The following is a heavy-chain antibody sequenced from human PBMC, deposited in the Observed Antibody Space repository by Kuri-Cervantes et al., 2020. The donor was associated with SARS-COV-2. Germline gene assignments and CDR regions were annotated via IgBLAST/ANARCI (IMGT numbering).Heavy chain of an antibody. CDR3: ARARWSSSSYYYMDV. V-gene: IGHV1-69*13. J-gene: IGHJ6*03. CDR2: SIPIFGTA. Sequence: SVKVSCKASGGTFSSYAMNWVRQAPGQGLEWMGGSIPIFGTANYAQKFQGRVTITADESTSTAYMELSSLRSEDTAVYYCARARWSSSSYYYMDVWGKGTTVTVSS. D-gene: IGHD6-6*01. CDR1: GGTFSSYA.